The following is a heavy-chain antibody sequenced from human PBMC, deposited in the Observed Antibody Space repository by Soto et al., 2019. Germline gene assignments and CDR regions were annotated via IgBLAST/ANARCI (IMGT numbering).Heavy chain of an antibody. CDR2: ISWDGSST. CDR3: VKDMTYYYFYNGMDV. J-gene: IGHJ6*02. V-gene: IGHV3-43D*04. Sequence: VVQRGGSLRLSCAVSGFTFSEHARHWVRQAPGKGLEWVGLISWDGSSTYYSDLVEDRFTISRDNSKNFLFLQMNDLRVEDSGLYYCVKDMTYYYFYNGMDVWGQGTTVTVSS. CDR1: GFTFSEHA. D-gene: IGHD3-10*01.